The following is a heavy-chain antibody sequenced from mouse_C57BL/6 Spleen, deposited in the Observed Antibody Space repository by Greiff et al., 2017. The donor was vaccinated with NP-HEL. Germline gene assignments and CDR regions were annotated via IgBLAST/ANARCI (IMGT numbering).Heavy chain of an antibody. CDR2: IYPGDGDT. V-gene: IGHV1-80*01. Sequence: QVQLQQSGAELVKPGASVKISCKASGYAFSSYWMNWVKQRPGKGLEWIGQIYPGDGDTNYNGKFKGKATLTADKSSSTAYMQLSSLTSEDSAVYFCARSGQLRLRGFDYWGQGTTLTVSS. J-gene: IGHJ2*01. D-gene: IGHD3-2*02. CDR1: GYAFSSYW. CDR3: ARSGQLRLRGFDY.